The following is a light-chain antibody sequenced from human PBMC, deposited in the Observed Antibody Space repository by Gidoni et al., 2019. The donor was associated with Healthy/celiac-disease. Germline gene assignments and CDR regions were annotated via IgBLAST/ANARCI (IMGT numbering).Light chain of an antibody. J-gene: IGKJ2*01. V-gene: IGKV3-20*01. Sequence: EMVLTQPPGTLSWSPGERATPSCRASQSVSSSYLAWYQQKPGQAPRLLIYGASSRATGIQDRFSGSGSGTDFTLPISRLEPEDFAVYYCRQYGSSPNTFGQGTKLEIK. CDR1: QSVSSSY. CDR2: GAS. CDR3: RQYGSSPNT.